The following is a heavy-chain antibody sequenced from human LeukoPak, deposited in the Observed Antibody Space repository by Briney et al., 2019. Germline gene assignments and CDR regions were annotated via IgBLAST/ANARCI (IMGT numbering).Heavy chain of an antibody. CDR3: ARDVLLWFGEYIDRYDY. CDR1: GYTFTSYG. V-gene: IGHV1-18*01. J-gene: IGHJ4*02. CDR2: ISAYNGNT. D-gene: IGHD3-10*01. Sequence: ASVKVSCKASGYTFTSYGISWVRQAPGQGLEWMGWISAYNGNTNYAQKLQGRVTMTTDTSTSTAYMELRSLRSDDTAVYYCARDVLLWFGEYIDRYDYWGQGTLVTFSS.